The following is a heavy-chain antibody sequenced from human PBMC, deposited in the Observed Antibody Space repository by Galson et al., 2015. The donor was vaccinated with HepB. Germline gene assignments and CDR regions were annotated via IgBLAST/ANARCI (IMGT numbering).Heavy chain of an antibody. CDR1: GFTFDDYA. CDR3: AKDISVGRYFDPYYFDY. D-gene: IGHD3-9*01. CDR2: ISWNSGSI. J-gene: IGHJ4*02. Sequence: SLRLSCAASGFTFDDYAMHWVRQAPGKGLEWVSGISWNSGSIGYADSVKGRFTISRDNAKNSLYLQMDSLRAEDTALYYCAKDISVGRYFDPYYFDYWGQGTLVTVSP. V-gene: IGHV3-9*01.